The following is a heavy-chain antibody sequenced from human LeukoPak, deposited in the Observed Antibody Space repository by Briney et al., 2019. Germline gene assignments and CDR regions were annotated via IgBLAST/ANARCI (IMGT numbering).Heavy chain of an antibody. CDR3: ARACIAAAIRECYFDY. CDR1: EFSVGSNY. V-gene: IGHV3-66*01. J-gene: IGHJ4*02. Sequence: GGSLRLSCAASEFSVGSNYMTWVRQAPGKGLEWVSLIYSGGSTYYADSVMGRFTISRDNSKNTLYLQMNSLRAEDTAVYYCARACIAAAIRECYFDYWGQGTLVTVSS. D-gene: IGHD6-13*01. CDR2: IYSGGST.